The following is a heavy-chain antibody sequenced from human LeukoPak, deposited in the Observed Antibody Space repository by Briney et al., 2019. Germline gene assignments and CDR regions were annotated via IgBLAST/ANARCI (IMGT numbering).Heavy chain of an antibody. CDR3: ARAKGIAAAGY. CDR1: GGSFSGYY. V-gene: IGHV4-34*01. CDR2: INHSGST. D-gene: IGHD6-13*01. J-gene: IGHJ4*02. Sequence: PSETLSLTCAVYGGSFSGYYWSWIRQPPGKGLEWIGEINHSGSTNYNPSLKSRVTISVDTSKNQFSLKLSSVTAADTAVYYCARAKGIAAAGYWGQGTLVTVSS.